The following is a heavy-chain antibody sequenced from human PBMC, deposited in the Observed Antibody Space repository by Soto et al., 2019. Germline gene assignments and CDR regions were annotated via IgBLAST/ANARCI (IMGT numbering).Heavy chain of an antibody. V-gene: IGHV4-59*12. D-gene: IGHD6-13*01. CDR2: IYYSGST. Sequence: SETLSLTCAVSGDSISSYYCMWIRQPPWKGLEWIGYIYYSGSTNYNPSLKSRVTISVDTSKNQFSLKLSSVTAADTAVYYCARYNAASGTYYFDFWGQGALVTVSS. CDR3: ARYNAASGTYYFDF. CDR1: GDSISSYY. J-gene: IGHJ4*02.